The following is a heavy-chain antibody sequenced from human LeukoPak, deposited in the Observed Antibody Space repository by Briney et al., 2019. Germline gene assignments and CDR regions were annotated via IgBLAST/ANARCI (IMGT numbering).Heavy chain of an antibody. CDR1: GFTFSSYE. Sequence: GGSLRLSCAASGFTFSSYEVNWVRQAPGKGLEWVSYISSSGSTIYYADSVKGRFTISRDNAKNSLYLQMNSLRAEDTAVYYCARSITYYDILTGYPHGPGFDYWGQGTLVTVSS. D-gene: IGHD3-9*01. J-gene: IGHJ4*02. CDR2: ISSSGSTI. CDR3: ARSITYYDILTGYPHGPGFDY. V-gene: IGHV3-48*03.